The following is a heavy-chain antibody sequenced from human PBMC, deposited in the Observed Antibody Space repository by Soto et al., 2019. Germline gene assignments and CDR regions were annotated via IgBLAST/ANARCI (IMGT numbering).Heavy chain of an antibody. CDR3: ARRGSETYYNEVQKDYFDS. CDR1: GYNFANYR. Sequence: PGESLKISCQASGYNFANYRLSWVRQMPGKGLEWMGRVVPSDSYTTYSPSFQGLVTISVDKSISTAYLQWSSLKASDTAIYYCARRGSETYYNEVQKDYFDSWGQGTLVTVSS. V-gene: IGHV5-10-1*01. D-gene: IGHD3-10*01. CDR2: VVPSDSYT. J-gene: IGHJ4*02.